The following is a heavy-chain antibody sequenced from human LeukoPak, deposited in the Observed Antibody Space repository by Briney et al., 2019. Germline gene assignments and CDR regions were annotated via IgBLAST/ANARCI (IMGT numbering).Heavy chain of an antibody. CDR1: GFTFNSFA. V-gene: IGHV3-23*01. CDR3: AKSLGVGGYTRYKGFDQ. Sequence: GGSLRLSCAASGFTFNSFAMNWVRQAPGEGLEWVSIISGSDGTSHYADFVKGRFTISRDNSKNTLYLQMNSLRAEDTAAYYCAKSLGVGGYTRYKGFDQWGQGTLVVVSS. CDR2: ISGSDGTS. J-gene: IGHJ4*02. D-gene: IGHD3-16*02.